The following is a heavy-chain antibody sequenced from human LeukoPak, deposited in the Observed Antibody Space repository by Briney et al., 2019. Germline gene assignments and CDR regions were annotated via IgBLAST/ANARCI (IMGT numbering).Heavy chain of an antibody. CDR2: INHSGST. CDR1: GGSFSGYY. V-gene: IGHV4-34*01. Sequence: SETLSLTCAVYGGSFSGYYWSWIRQPPGKGLEWIGEINHSGSTNYNPSLKSRVTISVDTSKNQFSLKLSSVTAADTAVYYCASFLSAYYYDSSGYYSDYWGQGTLVTVSS. CDR3: ASFLSAYYYDSSGYYSDY. D-gene: IGHD3-22*01. J-gene: IGHJ4*02.